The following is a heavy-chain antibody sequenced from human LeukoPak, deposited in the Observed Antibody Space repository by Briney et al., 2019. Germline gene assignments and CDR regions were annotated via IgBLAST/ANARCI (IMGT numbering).Heavy chain of an antibody. CDR3: ARDLYYCERHCYYASDH. CDR1: GFTFSTHW. D-gene: IGHD3-22*01. V-gene: IGHV3-7*01. J-gene: IGHJ4*02. Sequence: GGSLRPSCEASGFTFSTHWMSWVRQSPGKGLERVGNINQDGSEKHFVDSMRGPFTISRDNAQNSLVLEMNSLTAEDTAVYFCARDLYYCERHCYYASDHWGQGTLVTVSS. CDR2: INQDGSEK.